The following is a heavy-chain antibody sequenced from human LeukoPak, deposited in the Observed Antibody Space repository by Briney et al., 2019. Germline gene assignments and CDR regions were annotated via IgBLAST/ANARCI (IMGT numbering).Heavy chain of an antibody. CDR2: IKQDGSEK. V-gene: IGHV3-7*01. CDR1: GFTFSSYC. J-gene: IGHJ5*02. CDR3: ARDCSSTSCSRGGFDP. D-gene: IGHD2-2*01. Sequence: GGSLRLSCAASGFTFSSYCMSWVRQAPGKGLEWVANIKQDGSEKYYVDSVKGRFTISRDNAKNSLYLQMNSLRAEDTAVYYCARDCSSTSCSRGGFDPWGQGTLVTVSS.